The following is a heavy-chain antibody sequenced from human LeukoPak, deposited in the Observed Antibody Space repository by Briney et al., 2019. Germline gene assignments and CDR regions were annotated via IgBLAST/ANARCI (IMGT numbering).Heavy chain of an antibody. CDR2: ISYSGST. CDR1: GGSISSYY. Sequence: PSETLSLTCTVSGGSISSYYWSWIRQPPGKGLEWIGYISYSGSTNYNPSLKSRVTISVDTSKNQFSLKLRSVTAADTAVYYCARLRDYDILTGYSPFDYWGQGTLVTVSS. CDR3: ARLRDYDILTGYSPFDY. V-gene: IGHV4-59*08. D-gene: IGHD3-9*01. J-gene: IGHJ4*02.